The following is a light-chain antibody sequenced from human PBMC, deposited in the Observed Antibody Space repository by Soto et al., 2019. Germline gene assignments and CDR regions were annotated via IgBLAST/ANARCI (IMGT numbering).Light chain of an antibody. CDR2: EVS. CDR3: SAYTTGNTTVV. V-gene: IGLV2-14*01. J-gene: IGLJ2*01. Sequence: QSALTQPASVSGSPGQSITISCTGTSSDVGGYNYVSWYQQHPGRAPKLIIYEVSNRPSGVSNRFSGSKSGNTASLAISGLQAEDEADYYCSAYTTGNTTVVFGGGTKLTVL. CDR1: SSDVGGYNY.